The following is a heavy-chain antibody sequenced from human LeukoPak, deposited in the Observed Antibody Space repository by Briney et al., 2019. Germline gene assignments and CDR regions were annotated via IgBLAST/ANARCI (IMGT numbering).Heavy chain of an antibody. CDR3: ARQGGWGGAASLIEF. CDR1: GVSISTSTNY. V-gene: IGHV4-39*01. CDR2: MVYRGST. Sequence: SETLSLTCSVSGVSISTSTNYWAWIRQPPGKGLEWIGIMVYRGSTYYNPSLRSRVTISVDTSKNQFSLKLSSVTASDTAIFYCARQGGWGGAASLIEFWGQGTLVTVSS. D-gene: IGHD1-26*01. J-gene: IGHJ4*02.